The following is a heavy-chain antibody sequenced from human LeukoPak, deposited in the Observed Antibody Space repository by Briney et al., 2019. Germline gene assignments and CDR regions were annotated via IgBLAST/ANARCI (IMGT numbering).Heavy chain of an antibody. J-gene: IGHJ3*02. CDR1: GFTVSSNY. CDR2: IYSGGST. V-gene: IGHV3-53*01. D-gene: IGHD3-10*01. Sequence: GGSLGLSCAASGFTVSSNYMSWVRQAPGKGLEWVSVIYSGGSTYYAGPVKGRFTISRDNSKNTLYLQMNSLRAEDTAVYYCARDKSSGDAFDIWGQGTMVTVSS. CDR3: ARDKSSGDAFDI.